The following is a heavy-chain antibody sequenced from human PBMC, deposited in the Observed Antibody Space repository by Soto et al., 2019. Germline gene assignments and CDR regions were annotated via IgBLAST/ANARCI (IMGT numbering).Heavy chain of an antibody. J-gene: IGHJ6*02. Sequence: QVQLVESGGGVVQPGRSLRLSCAASGFTFSSYGMHWVRQAPGKGLEWVAVIWYDGSNKYYADSVKGRFTISRDNSKNTLYLQMNSLRAEDTAVYYCARSGEGSGPHMDVWGQGTTVTVSS. V-gene: IGHV3-33*01. CDR1: GFTFSSYG. D-gene: IGHD6-19*01. CDR2: IWYDGSNK. CDR3: ARSGEGSGPHMDV.